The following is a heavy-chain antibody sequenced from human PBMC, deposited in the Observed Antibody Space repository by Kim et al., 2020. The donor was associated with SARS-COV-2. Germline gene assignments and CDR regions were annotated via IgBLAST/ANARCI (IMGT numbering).Heavy chain of an antibody. Sequence: GGSLRLSCAASGFTFNYYGIHWVRKAPGKGLEWVAVISYDGSNKYYAESVKGRFTISRDNSKNTVFVEMNSLRAEDTAIYYCAKDREIYYYDYSGPDFWGQGTLVTVSS. D-gene: IGHD3-22*01. J-gene: IGHJ4*02. CDR1: GFTFNYYG. CDR2: ISYDGSNK. CDR3: AKDREIYYYDYSGPDF. V-gene: IGHV3-30*18.